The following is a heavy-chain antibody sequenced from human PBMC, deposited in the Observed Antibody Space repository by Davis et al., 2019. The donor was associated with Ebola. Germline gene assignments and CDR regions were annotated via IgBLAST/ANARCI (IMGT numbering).Heavy chain of an antibody. CDR3: ARLSSTWSSLYGMDV. D-gene: IGHD6-13*01. Sequence: ASVKVSCKASGYTFISYGITWVRQAPGQGLEWMGWISAYNGNTNYAQKLQGRVTMTTDTSTSTAYMELSSLTSEDTAVYYCARLSSTWSSLYGMDVWGQGTTVTVS. CDR1: GYTFISYG. V-gene: IGHV1-18*01. CDR2: ISAYNGNT. J-gene: IGHJ6*02.